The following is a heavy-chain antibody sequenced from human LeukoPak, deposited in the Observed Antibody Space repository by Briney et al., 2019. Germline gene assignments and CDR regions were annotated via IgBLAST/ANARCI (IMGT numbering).Heavy chain of an antibody. CDR1: GFTFSSYS. J-gene: IGHJ5*02. CDR2: ISSSSSYI. V-gene: IGHV3-21*01. CDR3: AKAGMVYAIPNWFDP. D-gene: IGHD2-8*01. Sequence: PGGSLRLSCAASGFTFSSYSMNWVRQAPGKGLEWVSSISSSSSYIYYADSVKGRFTISRDNAKNSLYLQMNSLRAEDTAVYYCAKAGMVYAIPNWFDPWGQGTLVTVSS.